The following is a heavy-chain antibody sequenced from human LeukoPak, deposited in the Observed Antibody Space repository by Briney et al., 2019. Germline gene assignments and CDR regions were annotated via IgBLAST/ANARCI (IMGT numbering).Heavy chain of an antibody. Sequence: SETLSLTCTVSGGSISSYYWSWIRQPPGKGLEWIAYIYYSGSTNYNPSLKSRVTISVDTSKNQFSLKLSSVTAADTAVYYCARGWGGSSWYRVGYYYYYMDVWGKGTTVTISS. J-gene: IGHJ6*03. CDR1: GGSISSYY. CDR2: IYYSGST. CDR3: ARGWGGSSWYRVGYYYYYMDV. D-gene: IGHD6-13*01. V-gene: IGHV4-59*01.